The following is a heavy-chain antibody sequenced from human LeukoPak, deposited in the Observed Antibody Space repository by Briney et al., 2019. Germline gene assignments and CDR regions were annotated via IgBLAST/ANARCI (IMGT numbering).Heavy chain of an antibody. CDR2: INHSGST. Sequence: GSLRLSCAASGFTVSTNYRSWIRQPPGKGLEWIGEINHSGSTNYNPSLKSRVTISVDTSKNQFSLKLSSVTAADTAVYYCARDVVSGTYFDYWGQGTLVTVSS. CDR3: ARDVVSGTYFDY. J-gene: IGHJ4*02. CDR1: GFTVSTNY. D-gene: IGHD2-15*01. V-gene: IGHV4-34*01.